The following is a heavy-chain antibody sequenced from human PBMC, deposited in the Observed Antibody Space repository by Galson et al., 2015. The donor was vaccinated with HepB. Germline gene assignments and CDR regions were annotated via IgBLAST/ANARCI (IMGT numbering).Heavy chain of an antibody. D-gene: IGHD3-10*01. V-gene: IGHV4-39*01. CDR3: LVRGVIDYFDY. CDR2: IYYSGST. J-gene: IGHJ4*02. Sequence: ETLSLTCTVSGGSISSSSYYWGWIRQPPGMGLEWIGSIYYSGSTYYNPSLKSRVTISVDTSKNQFSLKLSSVTAADTAVYYCLVRGVIDYFDYWGQGTLVTVSS. CDR1: GGSISSSSYY.